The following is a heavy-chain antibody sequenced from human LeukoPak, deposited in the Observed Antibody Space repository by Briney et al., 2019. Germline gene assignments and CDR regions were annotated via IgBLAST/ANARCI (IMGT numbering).Heavy chain of an antibody. CDR2: INPNSGGT. D-gene: IGHD3-10*01. CDR1: GYTFTGYY. Sequence: ASVRVSCKASGYTFTGYYMHWVRQAPGQGLEWMGWINPNSGGTNYAQKSQGRVTMTRDTSISTAYMELSSLRSDDTAVYYCASSRSGSYYEGDSFDYWGQGTLVTVSS. V-gene: IGHV1-2*02. J-gene: IGHJ4*02. CDR3: ASSRSGSYYEGDSFDY.